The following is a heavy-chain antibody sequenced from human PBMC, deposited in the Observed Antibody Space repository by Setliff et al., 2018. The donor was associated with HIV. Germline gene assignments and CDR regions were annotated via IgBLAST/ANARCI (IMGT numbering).Heavy chain of an antibody. D-gene: IGHD3-22*01. CDR3: AKIQNPQGYYYDSSGWTPYSYMDV. CDR2: IRYDGSNK. Sequence: GGSLRLSCAASGFTFSSYGMHWVRQAPGKGLEWVAFIRYDGSNKYYADSVKGRFTISRDNSKNTLYLQVNSLRAEDTAVYYCAKIQNPQGYYYDSSGWTPYSYMDVWGKGTTVTVSS. J-gene: IGHJ6*03. V-gene: IGHV3-30*02. CDR1: GFTFSSYG.